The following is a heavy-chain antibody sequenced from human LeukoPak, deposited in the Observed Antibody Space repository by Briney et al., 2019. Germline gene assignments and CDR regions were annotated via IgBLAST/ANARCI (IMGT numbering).Heavy chain of an antibody. CDR2: INPSGGST. D-gene: IGHD1-1*01. CDR3: ARESLLTGSSEY. Sequence: ASVKVSCKASGYTFTRYYRHWVRQAPRQGLEWMGLINPSGGSTVLVQKFQGRVTMTSDTSTSTVYLEVSSLRSEDTAVYYCARESLLTGSSEYWGQGTVVTVSS. J-gene: IGHJ4*02. V-gene: IGHV1-46*01. CDR1: GYTFTRYY.